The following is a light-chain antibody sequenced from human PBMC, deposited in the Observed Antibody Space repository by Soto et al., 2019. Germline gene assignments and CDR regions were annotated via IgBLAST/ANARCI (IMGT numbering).Light chain of an antibody. V-gene: IGKV3-20*01. Sequence: EIVLTQSPGTLSLSPGERATLSCRASQSVSSSYLAWYQQKPGQAPTLLIYGASSRATGIPDRFSGSGYGTDFTLTISSLEPEDFAVYYCQQYGSSPRTFGQGTKVDIK. CDR1: QSVSSSY. CDR3: QQYGSSPRT. J-gene: IGKJ1*01. CDR2: GAS.